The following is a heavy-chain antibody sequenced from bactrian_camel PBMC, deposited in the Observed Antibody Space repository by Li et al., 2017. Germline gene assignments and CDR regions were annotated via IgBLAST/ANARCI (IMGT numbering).Heavy chain of an antibody. D-gene: IGHD7*01. CDR2: INPNSGRT. V-gene: IGHV3S31*01. CDR3: AADWGFCSTVALGFGLQGGH. Sequence: VQLVESGGGSVQPGGSLRLSCAASGFAFSRYAMKWARQAPGRELEWVSTINPNSGRTFYAEAVKGRFTVSQDNAKNTLYLQMNSLKPEDTAMYYCAADWGFCSTVALGFGLQGGHWGQGTQVTVS. J-gene: IGHJ4*01. CDR1: GFAFSRYA.